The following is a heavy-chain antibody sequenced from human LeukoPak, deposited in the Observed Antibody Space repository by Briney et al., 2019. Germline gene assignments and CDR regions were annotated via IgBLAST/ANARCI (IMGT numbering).Heavy chain of an antibody. V-gene: IGHV1-69*01. Sequence: ASVKVSCKASGGTFSSYAISWVRQAPGQGLEWMGGIIPTFGTANYAQKFQGRVTITADESTSTAYMELSSLRSEDTAVYYCARVYQSGYYMDVWGKGTTVTVSS. CDR2: IIPTFGTA. D-gene: IGHD1-14*01. CDR3: ARVYQSGYYMDV. J-gene: IGHJ6*03. CDR1: GGTFSSYA.